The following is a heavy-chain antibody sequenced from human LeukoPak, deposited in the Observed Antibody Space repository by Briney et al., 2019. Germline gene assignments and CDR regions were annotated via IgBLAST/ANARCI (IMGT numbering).Heavy chain of an antibody. CDR1: GGSISSSSYY. Sequence: SETLSLTCTVSGGSISSSSYYWGWIRQPPGKGLEWIGSIYYSGSTYYNPSLKSRVTISVDTSKNQFSLKLSSVTAADTAVYYCARAYSSGCLDYWGQGTLVTVSS. CDR3: ARAYSSGCLDY. J-gene: IGHJ4*02. CDR2: IYYSGST. V-gene: IGHV4-39*07. D-gene: IGHD6-19*01.